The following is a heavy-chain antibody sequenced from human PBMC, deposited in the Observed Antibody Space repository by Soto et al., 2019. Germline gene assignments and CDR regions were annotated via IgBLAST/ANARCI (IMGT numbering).Heavy chain of an antibody. CDR1: GWSFSGYY. J-gene: IGHJ6*03. V-gene: IGHV4-34*01. CDR2: INHSGST. Sequence: SETLSLTCAVYGWSFSGYYWSWIRQPPGKGLEWIGEINHSGSTNYNPSLKSRVTISVDTSKNQFSLRLSYVTAADTAVYYCARGGNYYGSGSYLAWYYYYMDVWGKGTTVTVSS. CDR3: ARGGNYYGSGSYLAWYYYYMDV. D-gene: IGHD3-10*01.